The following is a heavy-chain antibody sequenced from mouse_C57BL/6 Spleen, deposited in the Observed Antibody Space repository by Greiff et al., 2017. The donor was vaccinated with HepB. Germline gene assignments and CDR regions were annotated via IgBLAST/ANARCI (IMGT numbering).Heavy chain of an antibody. Sequence: QVQLQQPGAELVRPGSSVKLSCKASGYTFTSYWMDWVKQRPGQGLEWIGNIYPSDSETNYNQKFKDKATLTVDKSSSTAYMQLSSLTSEDSAVYYCARGDTRGVAYWGQGTLVTVSA. J-gene: IGHJ3*01. CDR1: GYTFTSYW. D-gene: IGHD3-3*01. CDR2: IYPSDSET. V-gene: IGHV1-61*01. CDR3: ARGDTRGVAY.